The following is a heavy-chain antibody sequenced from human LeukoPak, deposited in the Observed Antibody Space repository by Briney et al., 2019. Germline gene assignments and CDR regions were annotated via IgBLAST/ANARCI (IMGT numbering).Heavy chain of an antibody. CDR1: GGSISDYY. J-gene: IGHJ4*02. Sequence: PSETLSLTCTVSGGSISDYYWIWIRQPPGKGLEWIGEINHSGSTNYNPSLKSRVTISVDTSKNQFSLKLSSVTAADTAVYYCAKRGRWLQSSYFDYWGQGTLVTVSS. V-gene: IGHV4-34*01. D-gene: IGHD5-24*01. CDR3: AKRGRWLQSSYFDY. CDR2: INHSGST.